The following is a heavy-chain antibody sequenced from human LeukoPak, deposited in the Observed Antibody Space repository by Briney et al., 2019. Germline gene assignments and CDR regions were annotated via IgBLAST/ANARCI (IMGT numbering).Heavy chain of an antibody. CDR3: AREAQGGVLGWFDP. J-gene: IGHJ5*02. CDR1: GGSISSYY. V-gene: IGHV4-59*12. CDR2: IYYSGST. D-gene: IGHD4/OR15-4a*01. Sequence: PSETLSLTCTVSGGSISSYYWSWIRQPPGKGLEWIGYIYYSGSTNYNPSLKSRVTISVDTSKNQFSLKLSSVTAADTAVYYCAREAQGGVLGWFDPWGQGTLVTVSS.